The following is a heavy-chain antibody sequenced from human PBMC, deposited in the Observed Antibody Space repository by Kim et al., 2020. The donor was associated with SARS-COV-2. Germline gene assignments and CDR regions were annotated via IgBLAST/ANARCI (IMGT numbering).Heavy chain of an antibody. CDR3: AGGYCSSTSCYAGY. Sequence: NPSLKSRVTISVDTSKNQFSLKLSSVTAADTAVYYCAGGYCSSTSCYAGYWGQGTLVTVSS. J-gene: IGHJ4*02. D-gene: IGHD2-2*01. V-gene: IGHV4-34*01.